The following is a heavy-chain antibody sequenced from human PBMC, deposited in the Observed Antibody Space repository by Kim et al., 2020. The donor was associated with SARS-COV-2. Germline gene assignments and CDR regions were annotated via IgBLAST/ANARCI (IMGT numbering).Heavy chain of an antibody. V-gene: IGHV4-34*01. CDR1: GGSFSGYY. CDR2: INHSGST. CDR3: ARGRIAVAGKGLFYY. D-gene: IGHD6-19*01. Sequence: SETLSLTCAVYGGSFSGYYWSWIRQPPGKGLEWIGEINHSGSTNYNPSLKSRVTISVDTSKNQFSLKLSSVTAADTAVYYCARGRIAVAGKGLFYYWGQGTLVTVSS. J-gene: IGHJ4*02.